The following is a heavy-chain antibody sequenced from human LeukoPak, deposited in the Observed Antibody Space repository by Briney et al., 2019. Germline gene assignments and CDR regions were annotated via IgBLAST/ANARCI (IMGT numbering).Heavy chain of an antibody. V-gene: IGHV5-51*01. Sequence: GESLKISCMGSGYNFTSYWIGWVRQMPGKGLEWMGIIYPGDSDTRYSPSFQGQVTISADKSISTAYLQWSSLKASDTAMYYCARQGHPLVQLVPRGHYYMDVWGKGTTVTVSS. CDR3: ARQGHPLVQLVPRGHYYMDV. J-gene: IGHJ6*03. CDR2: IYPGDSDT. D-gene: IGHD6-6*01. CDR1: GYNFTSYW.